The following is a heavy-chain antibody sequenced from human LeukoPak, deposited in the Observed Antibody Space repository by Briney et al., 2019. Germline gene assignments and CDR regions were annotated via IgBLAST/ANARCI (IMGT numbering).Heavy chain of an antibody. J-gene: IGHJ4*02. V-gene: IGHV3-9*01. CDR3: ANGLYYDSSGFDY. D-gene: IGHD3-22*01. CDR2: ISWNSGSI. CDR1: GFTFDDYA. Sequence: PGGSLRLSCAASGFTFDDYAMHWVRQAPGKGLEWVSGISWNSGSIGYADSVKGRFTISRDNAKNSLYLQMNSLRAEDTALYYCANGLYYDSSGFDYWGQGTLVTVSS.